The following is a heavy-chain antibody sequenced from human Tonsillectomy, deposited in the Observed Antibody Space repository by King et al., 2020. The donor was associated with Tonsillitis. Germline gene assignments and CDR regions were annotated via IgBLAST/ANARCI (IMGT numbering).Heavy chain of an antibody. CDR2: IQIGGTT. D-gene: IGHD3-16*01. CDR1: GFTVSNNY. V-gene: IGHV3-53*04. Sequence: EVQLVESGGGLVQPGGSLRLSCAVSGFTVSNNYMSWVRQAPGKGLEWVSLIQIGGTTLYAESVKGRFTISRHNSDNTLYLQMNSLRTEDTAIYYFTRGPQLWLEVGDEGGQGNTVPVSS. CDR3: TRGPQLWLEVGDE. J-gene: IGHJ6*01.